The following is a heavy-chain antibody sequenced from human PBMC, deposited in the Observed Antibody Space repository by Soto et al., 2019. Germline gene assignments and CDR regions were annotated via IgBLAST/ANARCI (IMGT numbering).Heavy chain of an antibody. CDR3: VRGRSFDFASTPPPTFGP. V-gene: IGHV3-13*01. Sequence: QLVASGGGLVQPGGSLRLSCVASGFILSTHDLPWVRDTPGEGLEWVSGIGTLGDTFYGASVKGRFTISRENAKNSLYLQMNSLTVGDTAVYYCVRGRSFDFASTPPPTFGPWGQGTLVTVSS. D-gene: IGHD3-9*01. J-gene: IGHJ5*02. CDR1: GFILSTHD. CDR2: IGTLGDT.